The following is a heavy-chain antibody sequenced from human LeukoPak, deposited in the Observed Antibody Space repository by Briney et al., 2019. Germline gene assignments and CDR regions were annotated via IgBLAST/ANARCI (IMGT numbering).Heavy chain of an antibody. J-gene: IGHJ4*02. CDR3: AKDRYGSGANYFDY. Sequence: PGGSLRLSCVASGFTFRTCAMSWVRQAPGKGLEWVSGISDSGGTTYYVDSVKGRFTISRDNSKNTLYLQINSLRAEDTAVYYCAKDRYGSGANYFDYWGQGTLVTVSS. CDR1: GFTFRTCA. D-gene: IGHD3-10*01. V-gene: IGHV3-23*01. CDR2: ISDSGGTT.